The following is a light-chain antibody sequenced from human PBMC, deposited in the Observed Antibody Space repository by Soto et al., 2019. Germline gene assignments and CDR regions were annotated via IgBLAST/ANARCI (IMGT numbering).Light chain of an antibody. CDR2: NND. V-gene: IGLV1-44*01. Sequence: QSVLTQPPSASGTPGQRVTISCSGSSSNIGSNSVNWYQLLPGTAPKLLIYNNDQRPSGVPDLFSGSKSGTSASLAISGLQSEDDADYYCAAWDDSRNGGVFGGGTKLTVL. J-gene: IGLJ3*02. CDR3: AAWDDSRNGGV. CDR1: SSNIGSNS.